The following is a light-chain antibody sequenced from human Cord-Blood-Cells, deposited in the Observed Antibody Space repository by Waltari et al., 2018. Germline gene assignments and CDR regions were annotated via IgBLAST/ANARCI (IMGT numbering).Light chain of an antibody. J-gene: IGKJ2*01. CDR2: AAS. CDR1: QSISSY. Sequence: DIQMTQYPSSLSASVGDRVTITCRASQSISSYLNWYQQKPGKAPKLLIYAASSLQSGVPSRFIGSGSETDFTLTISSLQPEDFATYYCQQSYSTPMYTFGQGTKLEIK. V-gene: IGKV1-39*01. CDR3: QQSYSTPMYT.